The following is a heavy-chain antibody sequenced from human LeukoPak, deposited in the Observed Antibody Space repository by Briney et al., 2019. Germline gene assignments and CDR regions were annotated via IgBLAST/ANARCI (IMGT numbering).Heavy chain of an antibody. Sequence: GGSLRLSCAVSGSIFSSYWMTWVRQAPGKGLEWVSNIDQDGSDKSYVDSVKGRFTISRDNAKNSLYLEMNSLRAEDTALYYCVREQGGAGDYWGQGTLVIVSS. CDR2: IDQDGSDK. D-gene: IGHD1-26*01. J-gene: IGHJ4*02. V-gene: IGHV3-7*01. CDR1: GSIFSSYW. CDR3: VREQGGAGDY.